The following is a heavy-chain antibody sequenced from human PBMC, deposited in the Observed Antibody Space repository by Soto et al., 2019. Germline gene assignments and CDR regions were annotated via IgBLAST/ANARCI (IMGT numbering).Heavy chain of an antibody. CDR1: GYTFTSYG. CDR2: ISAYNGNT. D-gene: IGHD2-15*01. V-gene: IGHV1-18*01. CDR3: ARGYCSGGSCFMIDY. J-gene: IGHJ4*02. Sequence: ASVKVSCKASGYTFTSYGISWVRQAPEQGLEWMGWISAYNGNTNYAQKLQGRVTMTTDTSTSTAYMELRSLRSDDTAVYYCARGYCSGGSCFMIDYWGQGTLVTVSS.